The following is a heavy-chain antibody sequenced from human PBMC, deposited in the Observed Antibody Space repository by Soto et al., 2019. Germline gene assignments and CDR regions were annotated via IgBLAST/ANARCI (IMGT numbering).Heavy chain of an antibody. V-gene: IGHV1-46*01. CDR3: ARDSEPGITIFGVVIIWFDP. D-gene: IGHD3-3*01. CDR1: GYTFTSFY. J-gene: IGHJ5*02. Sequence: ASVKVSCKASGYTFTSFYMHWVRQAPGQGLEWMGIINASDGNTSYAQKLQGRVTMTTDTSTSTAYMELRSLRSDDTAVYYCARDSEPGITIFGVVIIWFDPWGQGTLVTVSS. CDR2: INASDGNT.